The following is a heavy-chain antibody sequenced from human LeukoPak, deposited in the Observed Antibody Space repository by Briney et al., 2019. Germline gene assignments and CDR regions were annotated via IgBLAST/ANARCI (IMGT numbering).Heavy chain of an antibody. V-gene: IGHV3-74*01. CDR2: ISSDDSTT. D-gene: IGHD4/OR15-4a*01. CDR3: ARGGQFTYGAFGY. CDR1: GFSFSTYW. J-gene: IGHJ4*02. Sequence: PGGSLRLSCAASGFSFSTYWMHWVRQAPGKGLVWVSRISSDDSTTTYADSVKGRFTISRDNAKNTLYLQMNSLSAEDTAVYYCARGGQFTYGAFGYWGQGTLVTVSS.